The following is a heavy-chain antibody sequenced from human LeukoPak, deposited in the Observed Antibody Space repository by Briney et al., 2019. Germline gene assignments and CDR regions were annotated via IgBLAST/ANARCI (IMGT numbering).Heavy chain of an antibody. D-gene: IGHD6-13*01. CDR2: ITGSGGST. J-gene: IGHJ4*02. Sequence: GGSLRLSRAASGFIFSSYVMSWVRQIPGKGLEWVSTITGSGGSTYYADSVKGRFTISRDNSKNTLYLQMNSLRVEDTAVYYCAKSRIGAAARDIDYWGQGSLVTVSS. V-gene: IGHV3-23*01. CDR1: GFIFSSYV. CDR3: AKSRIGAAARDIDY.